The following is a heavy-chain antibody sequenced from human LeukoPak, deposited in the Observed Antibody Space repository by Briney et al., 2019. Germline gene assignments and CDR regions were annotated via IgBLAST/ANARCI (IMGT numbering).Heavy chain of an antibody. CDR2: MNPNSGNT. V-gene: IGHV1-8*03. D-gene: IGHD5-12*01. CDR3: ARVATISEENVYYYYYYMDV. CDR1: GYTSTSYD. J-gene: IGHJ6*03. Sequence: ASVKVSGKASGYTSTSYDINWVRQATGQGLEWMGWMNPNSGNTGYAQKFQGRVTITRNTSISTAYMELSSLRSEDTAVYYCARVATISEENVYYYYYYMDVWGKGTTVTVSS.